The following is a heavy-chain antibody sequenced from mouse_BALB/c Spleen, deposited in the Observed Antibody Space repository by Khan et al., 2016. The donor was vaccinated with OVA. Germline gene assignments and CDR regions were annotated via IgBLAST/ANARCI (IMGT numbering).Heavy chain of an antibody. J-gene: IGHJ3*01. CDR1: GYSITSDYA. Sequence: VQLKESGPGLVKPSQSLSLTYTVTGYSITSDYAWNWIRQFPGNKLEWMGYISYSGSTTYNPSLKSRISITRDTSKNQFFLQLNSVTTEDTATYYCAGWFTYWGQGTLVTVSA. CDR3: AGWFTY. CDR2: ISYSGST. V-gene: IGHV3-2*02.